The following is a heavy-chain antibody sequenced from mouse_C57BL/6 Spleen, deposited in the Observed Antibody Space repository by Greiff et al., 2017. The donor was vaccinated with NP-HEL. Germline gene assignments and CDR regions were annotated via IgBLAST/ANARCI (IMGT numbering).Heavy chain of an antibody. D-gene: IGHD2-12*01. Sequence: DVHLVESGGGLVKPGGSLKLSCAASGFTFSSYTMSWVRQTPEKRLEWVATISGGGGNTYYPDSVKGRFTISRDNAKNTLYLQMSSLRSEDTSLYYCARPSYVGWFAYWGQGTLVTVSA. CDR1: GFTFSSYT. J-gene: IGHJ3*01. CDR2: ISGGGGNT. CDR3: ARPSYVGWFAY. V-gene: IGHV5-9*01.